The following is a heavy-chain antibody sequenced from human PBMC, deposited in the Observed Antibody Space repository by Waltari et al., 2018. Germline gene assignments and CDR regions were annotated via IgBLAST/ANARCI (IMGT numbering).Heavy chain of an antibody. CDR1: GYNFTNYW. CDR2: IYPGDSDT. J-gene: IGHJ3*02. Sequence: EVQLVQSVAEVKKPGESLKISCQVSGYNFTNYWIGWVRQMPGKGLEWMGLIYPGDSDTRNSPSFQGQVTISADKSISTAYLQWSSLKASDTAMYYCARHLPLHAFDIWGQGTMVTVSS. CDR3: ARHLPLHAFDI. V-gene: IGHV5-51*01.